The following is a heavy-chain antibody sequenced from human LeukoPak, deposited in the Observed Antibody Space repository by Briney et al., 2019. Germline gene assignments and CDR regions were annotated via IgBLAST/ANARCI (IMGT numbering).Heavy chain of an antibody. J-gene: IGHJ4*02. D-gene: IGHD3-16*01. V-gene: IGHV3-30*04. Sequence: GGSLRLSCAASGITFSSYAMHWVRQAPGKGLEWVAVITYDGSKKYYADSVKGRFTISRENPKNTLYLQMDSLRPEDTAVFYGASNYYYVWGVYYRAVDYGGWGPWVTASS. CDR3: ASNYYYVWGVYYRAVDY. CDR1: GITFSSYA. CDR2: ITYDGSKK.